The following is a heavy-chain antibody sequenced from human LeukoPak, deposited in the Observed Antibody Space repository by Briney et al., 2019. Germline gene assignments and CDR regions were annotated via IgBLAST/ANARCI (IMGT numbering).Heavy chain of an antibody. D-gene: IGHD6-19*01. V-gene: IGHV3-9*03. CDR1: GFTFDDYA. CDR2: IRWNSGSI. Sequence: GGSLRLSCAASGFTFDDYAMNWVRQAPGKGLEWVSGIRWNSGSIGYADSVKGRFTISRDNAKNSLYLQMNSLRAEDMALYYCAKAGYSSGWPHFDYWGQGTLVTVSS. CDR3: AKAGYSSGWPHFDY. J-gene: IGHJ4*02.